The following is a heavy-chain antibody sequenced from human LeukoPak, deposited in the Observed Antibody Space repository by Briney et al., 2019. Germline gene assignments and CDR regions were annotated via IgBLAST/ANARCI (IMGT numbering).Heavy chain of an antibody. J-gene: IGHJ6*03. CDR2: ISSSSSYI. CDR3: ARDRWGDYCSSTSCYVHYYYYYMDV. CDR1: GFTFSSYS. D-gene: IGHD2-2*01. Sequence: GGSLRLSCAASGFTFSSYSMNWVRQAPGKGLEWVSSISSSSSYIYYADSVKGRFTISRDNAKNSLYLQMNSLRAEDTAVYYCARDRWGDYCSSTSCYVHYYYYYMDVWGKGTTVTISS. V-gene: IGHV3-21*01.